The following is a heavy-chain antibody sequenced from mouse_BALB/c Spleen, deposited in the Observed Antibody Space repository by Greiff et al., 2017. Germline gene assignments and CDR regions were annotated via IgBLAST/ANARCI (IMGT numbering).Heavy chain of an antibody. J-gene: IGHJ4*01. Sequence: VQLQQSGPELMKPGASVKISCKASGYSFTSYYMHWVKQSHGKSLEWIGYIDPFNGGTSYNQKFKGKATLTVDKSSSTAYMHLSSLTSEDSAVYYCARSDYRYDGAMDYWGQGTSVTVSS. CDR2: IDPFNGGT. CDR3: ARSDYRYDGAMDY. V-gene: IGHV1S135*01. CDR1: GYSFTSYY. D-gene: IGHD2-14*01.